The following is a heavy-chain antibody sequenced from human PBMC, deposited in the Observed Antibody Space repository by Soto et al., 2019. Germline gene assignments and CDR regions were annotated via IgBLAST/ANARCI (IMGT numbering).Heavy chain of an antibody. D-gene: IGHD6-19*01. Sequence: SETLSLTCTVSGGSISSSSYCWGWNRKPPGKGLEWIGSIYYSGSTYYNPSLKSRVTISVDTSKNQFSLKLSSVTAADTAVYYCARQAVAGTNWFDPWGQGTLVTVSS. J-gene: IGHJ5*02. CDR3: ARQAVAGTNWFDP. V-gene: IGHV4-39*01. CDR1: GGSISSSSYC. CDR2: IYYSGST.